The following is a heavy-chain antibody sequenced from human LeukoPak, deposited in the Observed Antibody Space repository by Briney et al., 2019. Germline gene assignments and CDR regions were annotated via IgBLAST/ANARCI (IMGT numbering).Heavy chain of an antibody. CDR2: TYYSGAT. D-gene: IGHD2-15*01. Sequence: KTSETLSLTCTVSGGSISSGGYYWSWIRQHPGKGLEWIGYTYYSGATNYNPSLKSRLTMSIDTSKKEFSLTLNSMTAADTAVYYCARLSPLVAVPGYNYNYHSMDAWGRGTTVIVSS. J-gene: IGHJ6*02. V-gene: IGHV4-61*08. CDR3: ARLSPLVAVPGYNYNYHSMDA. CDR1: GGSISSGGYY.